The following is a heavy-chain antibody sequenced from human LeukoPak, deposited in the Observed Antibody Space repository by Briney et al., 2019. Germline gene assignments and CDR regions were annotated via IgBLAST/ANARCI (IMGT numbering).Heavy chain of an antibody. CDR1: GGSFSGYY. CDR2: INHSGST. J-gene: IGHJ4*02. D-gene: IGHD1-1*01. V-gene: IGHV4-34*01. CDR3: ARSRLVLPAWKRLFDY. Sequence: PSETLSLTCAVYGGSFSGYYWSWIRQPPGKGLEWIGEINHSGSTNYNPSLKSRVTISVDTSKNQFSLKLSSVTAADTAVYYCARSRLVLPAWKRLFDYWGQGTLVTVSS.